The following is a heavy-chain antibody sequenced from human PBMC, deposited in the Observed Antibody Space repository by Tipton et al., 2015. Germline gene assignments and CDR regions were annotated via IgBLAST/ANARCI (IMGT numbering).Heavy chain of an antibody. Sequence: TLSLTCTVSGGSISSYYWSWIRQPPGKGLKWIGYIYYSGSTNYNPSLKSRITISIDTSKNQFSLKLSSVTAADTAVYYCARGTEQWLAWGAFDIWGHGTMVTVSS. CDR3: ARGTEQWLAWGAFDI. V-gene: IGHV4-59*01. J-gene: IGHJ3*02. D-gene: IGHD6-19*01. CDR2: IYYSGST. CDR1: GGSISSYY.